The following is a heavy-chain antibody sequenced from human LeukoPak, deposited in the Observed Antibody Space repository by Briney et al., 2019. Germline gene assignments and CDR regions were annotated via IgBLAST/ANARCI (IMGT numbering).Heavy chain of an antibody. CDR1: GFTFSSYE. Sequence: KTGGSLRLSCAASGFTFSSYEMNWVRQAPGKGLEWVSSMSSGSSYIYSADSVKGRFTISRDNAKNSLYLQMNSLRAEDTAVYYCASSSSGYHSSFDYWGQGALVTVSS. J-gene: IGHJ4*02. V-gene: IGHV3-21*01. D-gene: IGHD3-22*01. CDR3: ASSSSGYHSSFDY. CDR2: MSSGSSYI.